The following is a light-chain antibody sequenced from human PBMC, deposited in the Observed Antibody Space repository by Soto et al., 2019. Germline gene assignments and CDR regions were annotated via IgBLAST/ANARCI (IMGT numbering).Light chain of an antibody. V-gene: IGKV3-20*01. Sequence: EIVLTQSPGTLSLSPGERATLSCRASQSVSSSYLAWYQQKPGQAPGLLIYGASSRATGIPDRFSGSGSGTHFTLTISRLEPEEFAVYYCQQYGSSPYTFGQGTKLEIK. CDR3: QQYGSSPYT. CDR1: QSVSSSY. J-gene: IGKJ2*01. CDR2: GAS.